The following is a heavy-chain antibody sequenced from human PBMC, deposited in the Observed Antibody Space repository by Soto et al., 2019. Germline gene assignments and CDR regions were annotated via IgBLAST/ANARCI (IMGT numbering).Heavy chain of an antibody. CDR3: ARDHISSSWFDY. CDR1: GFTFSSYS. CDR2: ISSSSSTI. V-gene: IGHV3-48*02. J-gene: IGHJ4*02. D-gene: IGHD6-13*01. Sequence: GGSLRLSCAASGFTFSSYSMNWVRQAPGKGLEWVSYISSSSSTIYYADSVKGRFTISRDNAKNSLYLQMNSLRDEDTVVYYGARDHISSSWFDYWGQGTLVTVSS.